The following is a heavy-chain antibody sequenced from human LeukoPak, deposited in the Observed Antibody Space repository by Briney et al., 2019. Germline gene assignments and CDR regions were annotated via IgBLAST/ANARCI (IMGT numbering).Heavy chain of an antibody. J-gene: IGHJ5*02. V-gene: IGHV1-69*01. CDR3: ARELDYYGSGSHNWFDP. Sequence: GSSVKVSCKASGGTFSSYAISWVRQAPGQGLEWMGGIIPIFGTANYAQKFQGRATITADESTSTAYMELSSLRSEDTAVYYCARELDYYGSGSHNWFDPWGQGTLVTVSS. D-gene: IGHD3-10*01. CDR1: GGTFSSYA. CDR2: IIPIFGTA.